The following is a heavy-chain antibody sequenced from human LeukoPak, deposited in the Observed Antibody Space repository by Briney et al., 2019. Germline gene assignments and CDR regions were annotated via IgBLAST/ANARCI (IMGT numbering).Heavy chain of an antibody. D-gene: IGHD5-24*01. CDR2: FDPEDGET. V-gene: IGHV1-24*01. J-gene: IGHJ6*03. Sequence: GASVKVSCKVSGYTLTELSMHWVRQAPGKGLEWMGGFDPEDGETIYAQKFQGRVTMTRDMSTSTVYMELSSLRSEDTAVYYCARDRRDGYKGANYYYYYYMDVWGKGTTVTVSS. CDR1: GYTLTELS. CDR3: ARDRRDGYKGANYYYYYYMDV.